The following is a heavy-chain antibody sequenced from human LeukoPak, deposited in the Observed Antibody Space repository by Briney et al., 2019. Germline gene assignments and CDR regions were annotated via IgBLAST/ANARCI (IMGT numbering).Heavy chain of an antibody. CDR2: ITGSGDDT. CDR3: AKDGVNGGSYFNN. CDR1: GFTFSTYT. D-gene: IGHD7-27*01. V-gene: IGHV3-23*01. J-gene: IGHJ4*02. Sequence: GGSLRLSCVASGFTFSTYTMNWVRQAPGKGLEWVSSITGSGDDTHYADSVKGRFTISRDNSKNTLYLQMNSLRAEDTAAYYCAKDGVNGGSYFNNWAQGPLVTVSS.